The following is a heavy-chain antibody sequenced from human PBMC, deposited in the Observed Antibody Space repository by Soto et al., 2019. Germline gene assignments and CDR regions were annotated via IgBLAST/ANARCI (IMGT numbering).Heavy chain of an antibody. CDR2: IIPILGIA. Sequence: SVKVSCKASGYTFTSYTISWVRQAPGQGLEWMGRIIPILGIANYAQKFQGRVTITADKSTSTAYMELSSLRSEDTAVYYCASWGYCSGGSCSTYYFDYWGQGTLVTVSS. V-gene: IGHV1-69*02. CDR1: GYTFTSYT. D-gene: IGHD2-15*01. J-gene: IGHJ4*02. CDR3: ASWGYCSGGSCSTYYFDY.